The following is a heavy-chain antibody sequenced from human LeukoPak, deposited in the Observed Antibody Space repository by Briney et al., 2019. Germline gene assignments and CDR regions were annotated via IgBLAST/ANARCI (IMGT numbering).Heavy chain of an antibody. V-gene: IGHV3-23*01. D-gene: IGHD6-13*01. CDR3: AVIAAAGTFPDY. CDR1: GFTYSSYA. J-gene: IGHJ4*02. CDR2: ISGSGGST. Sequence: GGSLRLSCAASGFTYSSYAMSWVRQAPGKGLEWVSAISGSGGSTYYADSVKGRFTISRDNSKNTLYLQMNSLRAEDTAVYYCAVIAAAGTFPDYWGQGTLVTVSS.